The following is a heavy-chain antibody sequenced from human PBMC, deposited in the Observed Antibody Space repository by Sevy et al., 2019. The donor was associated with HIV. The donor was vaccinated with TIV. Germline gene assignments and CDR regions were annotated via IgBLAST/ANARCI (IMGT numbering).Heavy chain of an antibody. CDR1: GYSFTSHW. D-gene: IGHD3-22*01. V-gene: IGHV5-51*01. J-gene: IGHJ4*02. CDR3: AASRSGYFDSSGYYIY. CDR2: IYPDDSDT. Sequence: GESLKISCKGSGYSFTSHWIGWVRPMPGKGLEWMGIIYPDDSDTRYRPSFHGQVTFSADKSITTAYLQWSSLKASDTAMYYCAASRSGYFDSSGYYIYWGQGTLVTVSS.